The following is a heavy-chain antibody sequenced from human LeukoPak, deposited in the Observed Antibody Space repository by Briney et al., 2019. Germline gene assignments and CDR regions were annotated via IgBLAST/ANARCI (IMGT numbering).Heavy chain of an antibody. J-gene: IGHJ4*02. CDR3: AREEGEGGAGRIDL. D-gene: IGHD1-14*01. Sequence: SETLSLTCAVYGGSFSGYYWSWIRQPPGKGLEWIGEINHSGSTNYNPSLKSRVTISVDTSKSQFSLKLSSVTAADTAVYYCAREEGEGGAGRIDLWGQGTLVNGSS. CDR1: GGSFSGYY. V-gene: IGHV4-34*01. CDR2: INHSGST.